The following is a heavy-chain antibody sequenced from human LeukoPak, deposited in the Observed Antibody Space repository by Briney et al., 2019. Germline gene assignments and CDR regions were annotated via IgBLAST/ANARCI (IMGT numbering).Heavy chain of an antibody. Sequence: GASVKVSCKASGYTFTSYGISWVRQAPGQGLEWMGWISAYNGNTNYAQKFQGRVTITADKSTSTAYMELSSLRSEDTAVYYCARGGDGYNLLYFDYWGQGTLVTVSS. CDR1: GYTFTSYG. CDR2: ISAYNGNT. D-gene: IGHD5-24*01. J-gene: IGHJ4*02. V-gene: IGHV1-18*01. CDR3: ARGGDGYNLLYFDY.